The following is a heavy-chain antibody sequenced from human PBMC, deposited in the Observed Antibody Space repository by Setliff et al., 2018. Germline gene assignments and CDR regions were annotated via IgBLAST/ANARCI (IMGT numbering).Heavy chain of an antibody. CDR1: GGSISSHY. CDR2: ISYTGRT. Sequence: PSETLSLTCTVSGGSISSHYWSWIRQPPGKGLEWIGYISYTGRTNFTPSFKSRVTMSVDASKNEISLKLKSVTAADTAVYYCAKGGTYRYFDFWGQGALVTVSS. J-gene: IGHJ4*02. CDR3: AKGGTYRYFDF. V-gene: IGHV4-59*11. D-gene: IGHD1-1*01.